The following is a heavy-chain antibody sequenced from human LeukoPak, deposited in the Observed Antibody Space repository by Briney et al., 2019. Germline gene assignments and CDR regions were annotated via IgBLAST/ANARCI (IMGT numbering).Heavy chain of an antibody. CDR2: IHYNEST. CDR1: GGSIDSRIYF. CDR3: VQHSPYPPCNWLNP. J-gene: IGHJ5*02. D-gene: IGHD1-26*01. V-gene: IGHV4-39*02. Sequence: PSETPSLTCSVSGGSIDSRIYFWGSIRQFPGKGLEWIGNIHYNESTYYNPSLQNRVTMSVDTSNNRFSLSLTSVTAADTAIYYCVQHSPYPPCNWLNPWGQGTLVTVSS.